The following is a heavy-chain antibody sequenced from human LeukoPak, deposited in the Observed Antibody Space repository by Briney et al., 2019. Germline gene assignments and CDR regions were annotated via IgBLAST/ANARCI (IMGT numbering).Heavy chain of an antibody. J-gene: IGHJ5*02. CDR2: IYTSGST. Sequence: PSETLSLTCTVSGGSISSYYWSWIRQPAGKGLEWIGRIYTSGSTNYNPSLKSRVTMSVDTSKNQFSLKLSSVTAADTAVYYYARDRLSGYSSSWYYGTNWFDPWGQGTLVTVSS. CDR3: ARDRLSGYSSSWYYGTNWFDP. CDR1: GGSISSYY. V-gene: IGHV4-4*07. D-gene: IGHD6-13*01.